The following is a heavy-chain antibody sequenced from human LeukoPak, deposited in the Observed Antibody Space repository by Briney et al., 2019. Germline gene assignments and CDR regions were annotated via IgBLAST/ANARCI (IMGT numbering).Heavy chain of an antibody. J-gene: IGHJ6*02. V-gene: IGHV4-34*01. CDR2: INHSGST. Sequence: SETLSLTCAVYGGSFSGYYWSWIRQPPGKGLEWIGEINHSGSTNYNPSLKSRVTISVDTSKNQFSLKLSSVTAADTAVYYCARHYSSSWPHYYYYGMDVWGQGTTVTVSS. CDR1: GGSFSGYY. CDR3: ARHYSSSWPHYYYYGMDV. D-gene: IGHD6-13*01.